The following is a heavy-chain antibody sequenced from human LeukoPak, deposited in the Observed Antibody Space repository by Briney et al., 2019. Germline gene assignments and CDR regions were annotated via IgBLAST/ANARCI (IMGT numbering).Heavy chain of an antibody. CDR2: IHSGGTT. CDR1: GFTVSSNY. D-gene: IGHD3-16*01. V-gene: IGHV3-66*01. J-gene: IGHJ3*02. CDR3: ARVGAVGGVFRAFDI. Sequence: GGSLRLSCTASGFTVSSNYMTWVRQAPGKGLECVSLIHSGGTTDYADSVKGRFTISRDNSKNTLYLQMNSLRAEDTAVYYCARVGAVGGVFRAFDIWGQGTMVTVSS.